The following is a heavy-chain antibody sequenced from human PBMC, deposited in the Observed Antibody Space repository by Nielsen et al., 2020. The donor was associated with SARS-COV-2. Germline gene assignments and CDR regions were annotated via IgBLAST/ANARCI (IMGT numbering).Heavy chain of an antibody. D-gene: IGHD1-26*01. CDR1: GFTFSSYG. CDR3: AREDHRREFDY. J-gene: IGHJ4*02. CDR2: IWYDGSNK. Sequence: GESLKISCAASGFTFSSYGMHWVRQAPGKGLEWVAVIWYDGSNKYYADSVKGRFTISRDNSKNTLYLQMNSLRAEDTAVYYCAREDHRREFDYWGQGTLVTVSS. V-gene: IGHV3-33*01.